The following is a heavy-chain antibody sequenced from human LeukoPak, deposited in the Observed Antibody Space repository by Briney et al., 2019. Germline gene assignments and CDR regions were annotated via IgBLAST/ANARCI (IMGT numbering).Heavy chain of an antibody. V-gene: IGHV4-39*07. CDR3: ARGRVAGNY. Sequence: SETLSLTCSVSGGSISSSSYYWGWIRQPPGKGLEWIGSIYYSGSTSYNPSLKSRVTISVDTSKNQFSLKLGSVTAADTAVYYCARGRVAGNYWGQGTLVTVSS. CDR1: GGSISSSSYY. J-gene: IGHJ4*02. D-gene: IGHD6-19*01. CDR2: IYYSGST.